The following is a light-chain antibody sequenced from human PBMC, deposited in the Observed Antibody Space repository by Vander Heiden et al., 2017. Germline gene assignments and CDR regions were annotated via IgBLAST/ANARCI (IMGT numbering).Light chain of an antibody. V-gene: IGLV3-25*03. J-gene: IGLJ1*01. CDR3: QSADSSGTTEV. CDR1: ALPKQY. CDR2: KDS. Sequence: SYELTQPPSVSVSPGQTARITCSGDALPKQYAYLYQQKPGQAPVLVIYKDSERPSGIPERFSGSSSGTTVTLTISGVQAEDEADYYCQSADSSGTTEVFGTGTKVTVL.